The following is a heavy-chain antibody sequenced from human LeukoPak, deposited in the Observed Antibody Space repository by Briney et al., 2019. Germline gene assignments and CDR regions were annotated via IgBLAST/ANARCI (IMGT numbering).Heavy chain of an antibody. Sequence: ASVKVSCKASGGTFSSYAISWVRQAPGQGLEWMGWISAYNGNTNYAQKLQGRVTMTTDTSTSTAYMELRSLRSDDTAVYYCARDPNIVVVPAAPPYNWFDPWGQGTLVTVSS. CDR2: ISAYNGNT. CDR3: ARDPNIVVVPAAPPYNWFDP. D-gene: IGHD2-2*01. J-gene: IGHJ5*02. V-gene: IGHV1-18*01. CDR1: GGTFSSYA.